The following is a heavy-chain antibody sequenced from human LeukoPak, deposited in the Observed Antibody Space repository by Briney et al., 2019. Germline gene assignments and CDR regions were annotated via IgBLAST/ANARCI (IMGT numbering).Heavy chain of an antibody. CDR3: AGGYSYGSTCYYMDV. CDR2: IYYSGST. CDR1: GGSFSGYY. Sequence: SETLSLTCAVDGGSFSGYYWGWIRQPPGKGLEWIGSIYYSGSTYYNPSLKSRVTISVDTSKNQFSLKLSSVTAADTAVYYCAGGYSYGSTCYYMDVWGKGTTVTISS. J-gene: IGHJ6*03. V-gene: IGHV4-34*01. D-gene: IGHD5-18*01.